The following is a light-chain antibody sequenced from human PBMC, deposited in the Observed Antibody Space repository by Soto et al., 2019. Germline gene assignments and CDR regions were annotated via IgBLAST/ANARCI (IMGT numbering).Light chain of an antibody. CDR3: QQTYSSPQT. J-gene: IGKJ2*01. Sequence: DIQMTQSTSSLSASVGARVTITCRASQSISSYLNWYQQKPGKAPKLLMYAASSLQSGVPSRFSGSVSGTDFTLTISSLQPEDFATYYCQQTYSSPQTFGQGTKLEIK. V-gene: IGKV1-39*01. CDR2: AAS. CDR1: QSISSY.